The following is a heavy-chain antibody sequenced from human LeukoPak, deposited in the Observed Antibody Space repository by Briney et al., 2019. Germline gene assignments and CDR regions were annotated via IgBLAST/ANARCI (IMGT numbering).Heavy chain of an antibody. V-gene: IGHV3-7*01. Sequence: GGSLRLSCAASGFTFSSYWMSWVRQAPGKGLEWVANIKQDGSEKYYVDSVKGRFTISRDNAKNSLYLQMNNLRAEDTAVYYCARRAYCSSTSCYRGYYYYMDVWGKGTTVTVSS. CDR3: ARRAYCSSTSCYRGYYYYMDV. CDR2: IKQDGSEK. J-gene: IGHJ6*03. CDR1: GFTFSSYW. D-gene: IGHD2-2*02.